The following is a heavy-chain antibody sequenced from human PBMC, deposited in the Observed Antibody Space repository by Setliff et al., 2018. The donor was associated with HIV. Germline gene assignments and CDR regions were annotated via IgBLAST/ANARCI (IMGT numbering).Heavy chain of an antibody. J-gene: IGHJ6*03. V-gene: IGHV4-61*09. CDR3: AREVYYYYYYMDV. CDR1: GGSISSGSYY. CDR2: IYTSGST. Sequence: SETLSLTCTVSGGSISSGSYYWSWIRQPAGKGLEWIGHIYTSGSTNYNPSLKSRVTISVDTSKNQFSLKLSSVTAADTAVYYCAREVYYYYYYMDVWGKGTTVTSP.